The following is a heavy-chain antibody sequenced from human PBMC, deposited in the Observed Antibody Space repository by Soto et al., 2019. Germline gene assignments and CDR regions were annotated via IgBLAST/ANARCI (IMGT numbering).Heavy chain of an antibody. CDR2: IYYSGST. Sequence: SETLSLTCTVSGGSISSSSYYWGWIRQPPGKGLEWIGSIYYSGSTYYNPSLKSRVTISVDTSKNQFSLKLSSVSAADTAVYYCATPSGGWCVREGGPFDYWGQGTLVTVSS. CDR3: ATPSGGWCVREGGPFDY. D-gene: IGHD6-13*01. CDR1: GGSISSSSYY. V-gene: IGHV4-39*01. J-gene: IGHJ4*02.